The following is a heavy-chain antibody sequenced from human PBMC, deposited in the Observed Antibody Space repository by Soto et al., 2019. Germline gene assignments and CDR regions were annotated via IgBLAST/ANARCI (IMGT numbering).Heavy chain of an antibody. J-gene: IGHJ6*02. CDR3: ARLHGYCISSSCHGHYAMDV. CDR2: IYHSGST. V-gene: IGHV4-4*02. D-gene: IGHD2-2*01. Sequence: SETLSLTCAVSGGSISSSNWWSWVRQPPGKGLDWIGEIYHSGSTNYNPSLKSRVTISVDKSKNQFSLKVTSVTAADTAVYYCARLHGYCISSSCHGHYAMDVWGQGTTVTVSS. CDR1: GGSISSSNW.